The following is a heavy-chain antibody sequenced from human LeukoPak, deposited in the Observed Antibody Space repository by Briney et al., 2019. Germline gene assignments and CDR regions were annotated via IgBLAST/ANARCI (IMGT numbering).Heavy chain of an antibody. D-gene: IGHD1-26*01. CDR3: ARNRLVGSTMNPYFDY. Sequence: SGPALCNPPQPPTLTYTFSGFSLRTSGMRGSWIREPPVKALEWLARIDWDNSKYYSPSLKTRLTISTDTSKNQVVLTVTNMDPVDTATYYCARNRLVGSTMNPYFDYWGQGTLVTVSS. V-gene: IGHV2-70*04. CDR1: GFSLRTSGMR. J-gene: IGHJ4*02. CDR2: IDWDNSK.